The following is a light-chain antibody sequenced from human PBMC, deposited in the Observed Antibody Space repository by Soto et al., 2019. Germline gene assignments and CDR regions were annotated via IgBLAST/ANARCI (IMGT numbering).Light chain of an antibody. CDR1: SSDVGEYNS. CDR2: EVT. V-gene: IGLV2-14*01. J-gene: IGLJ1*01. Sequence: QSALTQPASVSGSPGQSITISCTGTSSDVGEYNSVSWYQQHPGKAPKLIIYEVTNRPSGVSDRFSGSKSGNTASLTISGLQAVDEADYYCSSYTSSSTYVFGVGTKVTVL. CDR3: SSYTSSSTYV.